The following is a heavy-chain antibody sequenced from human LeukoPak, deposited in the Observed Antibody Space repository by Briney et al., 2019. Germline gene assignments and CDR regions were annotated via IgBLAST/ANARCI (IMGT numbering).Heavy chain of an antibody. CDR2: IYYSGST. D-gene: IGHD5-24*01. Sequence: PSETLSLTCTVSGGSVSSGSYYWSWIRQSPGKGLEWIGYIYYSGSTNCNPSLKSRVTISVDTSKNQFSLKLNSVTAADTAVYYCARGTGYKPFDYWGQGTLVSVSS. CDR3: ARGTGYKPFDY. CDR1: GGSVSSGSYY. J-gene: IGHJ4*02. V-gene: IGHV4-61*01.